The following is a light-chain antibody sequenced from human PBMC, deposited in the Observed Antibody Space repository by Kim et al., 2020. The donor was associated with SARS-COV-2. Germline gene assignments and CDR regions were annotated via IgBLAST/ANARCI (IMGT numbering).Light chain of an antibody. CDR1: QSIGSS. J-gene: IGKJ2*01. V-gene: IGKV3-11*01. Sequence: PGESATLSCRASQSIGSSLAWYQHKPGQAPRLLIYDAFNRATGIPARFSGSGSGTDFTLTISRLEPEDFAVYYCQQRSNWYTFGQGTKLEI. CDR2: DAF. CDR3: QQRSNWYT.